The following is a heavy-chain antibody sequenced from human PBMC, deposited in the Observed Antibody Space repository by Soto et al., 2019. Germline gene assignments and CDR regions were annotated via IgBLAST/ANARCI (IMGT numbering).Heavy chain of an antibody. Sequence: QVQLVQSGAEVKKPGSSVKFSCKASRGTFSSYAISWVRQAPGQGLEWMGGIIPIFGTANYAQKFQGRVTITADESTSTAYMELSRLRSEDTAVYSCARDPQQQLALDYYYVMDVWGHGTTVTV. V-gene: IGHV1-69*12. CDR3: ARDPQQQLALDYYYVMDV. CDR1: RGTFSSYA. J-gene: IGHJ6*02. CDR2: IIPIFGTA. D-gene: IGHD6-13*01.